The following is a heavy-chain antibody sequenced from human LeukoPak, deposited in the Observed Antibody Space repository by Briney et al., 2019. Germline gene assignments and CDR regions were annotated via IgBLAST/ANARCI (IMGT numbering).Heavy chain of an antibody. CDR2: IYGGGST. J-gene: IGHJ4*01. Sequence: PGGSLRLSCAASGFTFSSHSMNWVRQAPGKGLEWVSVIYGGGSTYYADSVKGRFTISRDNSKNTLYLQMNSLRAEDTAVYYCATEALRPYPAFDSWGHGTLVTVSS. V-gene: IGHV3-66*01. D-gene: IGHD3-16*01. CDR1: GFTFSSHS. CDR3: ATEALRPYPAFDS.